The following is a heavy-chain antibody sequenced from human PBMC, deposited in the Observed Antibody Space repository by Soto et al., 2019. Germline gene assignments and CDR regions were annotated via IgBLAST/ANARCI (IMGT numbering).Heavy chain of an antibody. CDR3: ARAGSSWTRNWFDP. CDR2: IIPILGIA. J-gene: IGHJ5*02. CDR1: GGTFSSYT. V-gene: IGHV1-69*02. Sequence: SVKVSCKASGGTFSSYTISWVRQAPGQGLEWMGRIIPILGIADYAQKFQGRVTITTNTSTSTAYMELSSLRSEDTAVYYCARAGSSWTRNWFDPWGQGTLVTVSS. D-gene: IGHD6-13*01.